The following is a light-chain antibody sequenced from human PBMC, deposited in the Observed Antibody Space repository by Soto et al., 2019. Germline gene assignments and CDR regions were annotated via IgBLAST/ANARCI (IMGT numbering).Light chain of an antibody. CDR3: QQYKSWPYT. CDR1: QSISDK. Sequence: EIVMTQSPVTLSVSPGERVTLSCRASQSISDKSAWYQQKPGQAPRLLMFGASTRATGIPARFSGSGSGTDFTLTITGLQSEDFAVYYCQQYKSWPYTVGQGTKLEIK. CDR2: GAS. V-gene: IGKV3-15*01. J-gene: IGKJ2*01.